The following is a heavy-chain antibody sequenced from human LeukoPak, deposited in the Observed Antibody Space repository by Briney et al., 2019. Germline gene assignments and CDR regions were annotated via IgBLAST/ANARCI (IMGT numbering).Heavy chain of an antibody. CDR3: ARGRGSGSYYQQYYYYYMDV. V-gene: IGHV3-21*01. Sequence: PGGSLRLSCAASGFTFSRYSMNWVRQAPGKGLEWVSSISTSSIYIYYADSLKGRFTISRYNAKNSLYLQMNSLGAEDTAVYYCARGRGSGSYYQQYYYYYMDVWGKGTTVTVSS. J-gene: IGHJ6*03. D-gene: IGHD3-10*01. CDR2: ISTSSIYI. CDR1: GFTFSRYS.